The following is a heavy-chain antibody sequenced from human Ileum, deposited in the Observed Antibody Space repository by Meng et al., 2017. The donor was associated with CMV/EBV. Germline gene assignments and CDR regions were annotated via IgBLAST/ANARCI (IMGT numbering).Heavy chain of an antibody. CDR2: IFSGGNT. Sequence: GGSLRLSCAASGFTVTTNYMGWVRQAPGKGLEWVSGIFSGGNTNYADSVKGRFTISRDNSKNTLYLQMNSLRPEDTAVYYCAKDRGLHVADNWGQGTLVTVSS. CDR1: GFTVTTNY. V-gene: IGHV3-66*02. CDR3: AKDRGLHVADN. D-gene: IGHD3-10*01. J-gene: IGHJ4*02.